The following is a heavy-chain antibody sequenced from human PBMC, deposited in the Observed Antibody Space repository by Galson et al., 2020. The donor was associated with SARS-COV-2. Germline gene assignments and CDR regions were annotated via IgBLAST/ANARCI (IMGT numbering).Heavy chain of an antibody. J-gene: IGHJ4*02. Sequence: ASETLSLTCTVSGGSISSSSYYWGWIRQPPGKGLEWIGSIYYSRSTYYNPSLKSRVTISVDTSKNQFSLKLSSVTAADTAVYYCARAAGPFDYWGQGTLVTVSS. CDR1: GGSISSSSYY. D-gene: IGHD6-13*01. CDR2: IYYSRST. CDR3: ARAAGPFDY. V-gene: IGHV4-39*01.